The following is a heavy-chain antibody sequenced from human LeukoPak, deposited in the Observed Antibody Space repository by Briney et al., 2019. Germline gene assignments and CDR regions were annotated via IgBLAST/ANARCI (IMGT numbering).Heavy chain of an antibody. J-gene: IGHJ4*02. CDR1: GYTFTSYA. V-gene: IGHV7-4-1*02. CDR3: ARDASDYGDYWYPFDY. CDR2: INTNTGNP. Sequence: ASVKVSCKASGYTFTSYAMNWVRQAPGQGLEWMGWINTNTGNPTYAQDFTGRFVISLDTSVSTTDLQISSLKAEDTAVYYCARDASDYGDYWYPFDYWGQGTLVTVSS. D-gene: IGHD4-17*01.